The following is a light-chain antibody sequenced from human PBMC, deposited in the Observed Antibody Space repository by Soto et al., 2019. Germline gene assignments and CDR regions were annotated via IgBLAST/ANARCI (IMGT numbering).Light chain of an antibody. CDR2: EVS. CDR3: SSYTGSSPRYV. V-gene: IGLV2-18*02. J-gene: IGLJ1*01. Sequence: QSVLTQPPSVSGSPGQSVTISCTGTSSDVGNYDRVSWYQQPPGTAPKLIIYEVSNRPSGVPDRFSGSKSGNTASLTISGLQAEDEGDYYCSSYTGSSPRYVFGTGTKLTVL. CDR1: SSDVGNYDR.